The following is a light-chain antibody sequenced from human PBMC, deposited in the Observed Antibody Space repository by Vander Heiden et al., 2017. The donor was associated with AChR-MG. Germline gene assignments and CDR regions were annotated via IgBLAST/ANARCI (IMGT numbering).Light chain of an antibody. V-gene: IGKV3-15*01. CDR1: QSVSSN. J-gene: IGKJ2*01. CDR2: GAS. Sequence: EIVMTQSPATLSVSPGERATLPCRASQSVSSNLAWYQQKPGQAPRLLIYGASTRANGIPARFSGSGSGTEFTLTISSLQSEDFAVYYCQQYNNWPMYTFGQGTKLEIK. CDR3: QQYNNWPMYT.